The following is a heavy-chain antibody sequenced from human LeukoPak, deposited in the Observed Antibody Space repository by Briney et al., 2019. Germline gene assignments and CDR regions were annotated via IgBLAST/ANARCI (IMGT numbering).Heavy chain of an antibody. CDR2: IYSSGST. Sequence: PSETLSLTCTVSGDSISSYYWSWFRQPAGRGLEWIGRIYSSGSTSYNPSLKSRVTMSVDTSKHQFSLNLRSVTAEDTAVYYCARAGDNCSGGTCYRWFDPWGQGILVTVSS. J-gene: IGHJ5*02. CDR3: ARAGDNCSGGTCYRWFDP. CDR1: GDSISSYY. D-gene: IGHD2-15*01. V-gene: IGHV4-4*07.